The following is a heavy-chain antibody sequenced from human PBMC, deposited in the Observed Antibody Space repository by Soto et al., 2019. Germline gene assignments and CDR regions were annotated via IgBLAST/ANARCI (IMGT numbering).Heavy chain of an antibody. D-gene: IGHD6-13*01. J-gene: IGHJ5*02. Sequence: SETLSLTCAVYGGSFSGYYWSWIRQPPGKGLEWIGEINHSGSTNYNPSLKSRVTISVDTSKNQFSLKLSSVTAADAAVYYCARGRAAAGSTTLVWFDPWGQGTLVTVSS. CDR3: ARGRAAAGSTTLVWFDP. CDR2: INHSGST. CDR1: GGSFSGYY. V-gene: IGHV4-34*01.